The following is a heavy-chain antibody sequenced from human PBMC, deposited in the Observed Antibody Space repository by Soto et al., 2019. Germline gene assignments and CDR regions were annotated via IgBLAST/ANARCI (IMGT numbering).Heavy chain of an antibody. Sequence: QVQLVESGGGLVKPGGSLRLSCAASGFTFSDYYMSWIRQAPGKGLEWVSYISSSSSYTNYADSVKGRFTISRDNAKNSLYLQMNSLRAEDTAVYYCARDMSGFGGATHQFLPDYWGQGTLVTVSS. CDR3: ARDMSGFGGATHQFLPDY. CDR1: GFTFSDYY. D-gene: IGHD1-26*01. CDR2: ISSSSSYT. V-gene: IGHV3-11*06. J-gene: IGHJ4*02.